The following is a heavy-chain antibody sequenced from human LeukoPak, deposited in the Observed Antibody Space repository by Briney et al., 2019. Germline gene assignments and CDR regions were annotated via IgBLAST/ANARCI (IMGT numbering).Heavy chain of an antibody. D-gene: IGHD2-2*01. V-gene: IGHV3-21*01. CDR3: ARGTGVPAANFDY. CDR2: ISSSSSYI. CDR1: GFTFSSYS. Sequence: PGGSLRLSCAASGFTFSSYSMNWVRQAPGKGLEWVSSISSSSSYIYYADSVKGRFTISRDNAKNSLYLQMNSLRAEDTAVYYCARGTGVPAANFDYWGQGTLVTVSS. J-gene: IGHJ4*02.